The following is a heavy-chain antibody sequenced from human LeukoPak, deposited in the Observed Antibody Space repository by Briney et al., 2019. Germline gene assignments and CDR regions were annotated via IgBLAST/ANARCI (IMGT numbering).Heavy chain of an antibody. CDR2: MYDTVNT. D-gene: IGHD5-18*01. CDR1: GGSISSHY. V-gene: IGHV4-59*11. J-gene: IGHJ4*02. CDR3: ATIKRGYPYGYFDF. Sequence: SETLSLTCTVSGGSISSHYWSWVRQPPGKGLEWIGYMYDTVNTKDNPSLTSRLTLSADTSKNQFSLRLGSVTAADTAVYYCATIKRGYPYGYFDFWGQGIQVTVSS.